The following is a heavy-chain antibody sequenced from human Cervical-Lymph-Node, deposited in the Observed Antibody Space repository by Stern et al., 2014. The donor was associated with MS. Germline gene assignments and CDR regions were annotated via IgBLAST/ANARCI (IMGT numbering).Heavy chain of an antibody. CDR2: LSYVGVNK. CDR3: ARDLNSGELSFMLYYFDS. Sequence: DQLVESGGGVVQPGGSVRLSCEASGFIFGGYAMSWVRQAPGKGLEWVALLSYVGVNKYYAASVKGRFTISRDTSKSTLYLQMTGLRPEDTAIYYCARDLNSGELSFMLYYFDSWGQGTLVTVSS. D-gene: IGHD3-16*02. V-gene: IGHV3-30-3*01. J-gene: IGHJ4*02. CDR1: GFIFGGYA.